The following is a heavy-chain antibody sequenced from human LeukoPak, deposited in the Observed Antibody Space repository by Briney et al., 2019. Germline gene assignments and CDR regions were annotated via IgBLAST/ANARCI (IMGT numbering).Heavy chain of an antibody. J-gene: IGHJ6*03. Sequence: GGSLRLACAASGFTFSSYGMHWVRKAPGKGLEWVAVIWYDGSNKYYADSVKGRFTISRDNSKNTLYLQMNSLRAEDTAVYYCARGPSITGTTPYYYYMDVWGKGTTVTVSS. CDR1: GFTFSSYG. CDR2: IWYDGSNK. D-gene: IGHD1-7*01. CDR3: ARGPSITGTTPYYYYMDV. V-gene: IGHV3-33*01.